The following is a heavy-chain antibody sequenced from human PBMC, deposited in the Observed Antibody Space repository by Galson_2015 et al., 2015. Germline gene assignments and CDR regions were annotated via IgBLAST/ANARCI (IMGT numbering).Heavy chain of an antibody. CDR3: ARDMGNREVGLRYYYMDV. J-gene: IGHJ6*03. V-gene: IGHV3-53*01. CDR2: IYSGGST. D-gene: IGHD3-16*01. CDR1: GFTVSSNY. Sequence: SLRLSCAASGFTVSSNYMSWVRQAPGKGLEWVSVIYSGGSTYYADSVKGRFTISRDNSKNTLYLQMNSLRAEDTAVYYCARDMGNREVGLRYYYMDVWGKGTTVTVSS.